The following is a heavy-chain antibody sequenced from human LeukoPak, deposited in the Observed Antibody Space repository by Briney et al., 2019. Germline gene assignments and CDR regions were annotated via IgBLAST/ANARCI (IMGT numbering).Heavy chain of an antibody. CDR3: ARDSDWVFDY. CDR1: GFTFSSHS. CDR2: ISSSSNPI. Sequence: PGGSLRLSCAASGFTFSSHSMNWVRQAPGPGLEWVSYISSSSNPIYYANSVKGRFALSRAHAQNSMYLQMNSLRSQPPALSSSARDSDWVFDYWGRGTLVTVSS. V-gene: IGHV3-48*01. D-gene: IGHD3/OR15-3a*01. J-gene: IGHJ4*02.